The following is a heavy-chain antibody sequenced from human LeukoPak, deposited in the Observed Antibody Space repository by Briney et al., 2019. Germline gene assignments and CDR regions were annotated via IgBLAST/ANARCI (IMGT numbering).Heavy chain of an antibody. Sequence: SETLSLTCTVSGGSISSYYWSWIRQPPGKGLEWIGYIYYSGSTNYNPSLKSRVTISVDTSKNQFSLKLSSVTAADTAVYYCARDRRYCSGTSCLGYYYGMDVWGQGTTVTVSS. CDR2: IYYSGST. V-gene: IGHV4-59*01. CDR3: ARDRRYCSGTSCLGYYYGMDV. D-gene: IGHD2-2*01. J-gene: IGHJ6*02. CDR1: GGSISSYY.